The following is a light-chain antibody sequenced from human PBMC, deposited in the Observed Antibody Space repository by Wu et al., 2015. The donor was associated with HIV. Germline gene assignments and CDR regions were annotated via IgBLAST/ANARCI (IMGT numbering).Light chain of an antibody. V-gene: IGKV1D-8*02. CDR3: QQFYTFPVT. Sequence: AIWMTQSPSFLSASTGDRVTISCRMSQDINRYVAWYQQKPGKAPELLIYTTSTPKSGVPSRFSGTGSGTDFTLTISSLQPEDFATYYCQQFYTFPVTFGQGTRLEMK. CDR1: QDINRY. J-gene: IGKJ5*01. CDR2: TTS.